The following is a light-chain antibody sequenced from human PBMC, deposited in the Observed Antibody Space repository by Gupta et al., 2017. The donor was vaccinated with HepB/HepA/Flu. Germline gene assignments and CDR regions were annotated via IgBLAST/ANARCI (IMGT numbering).Light chain of an antibody. Sequence: FQMTQSPSTLSASVGDRVTITCRASQSISSWLAWYQQKPGKAPKLLIYKASSLESGVPSRFSGSGSGTEFTLTISSLQPDDFATYYCQQYNSYSKTFGQGTKVEIK. CDR1: QSISSW. CDR3: QQYNSYSKT. J-gene: IGKJ1*01. V-gene: IGKV1-5*03. CDR2: KAS.